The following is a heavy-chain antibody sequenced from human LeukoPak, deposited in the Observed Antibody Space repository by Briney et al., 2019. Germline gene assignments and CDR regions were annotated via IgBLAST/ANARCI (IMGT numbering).Heavy chain of an antibody. V-gene: IGHV3-48*01. CDR3: ARDYDSSGYQDY. Sequence: GGSLRLSCAASGFTFSSYSMNWVRQAPGKGLEWVSYISSRSSTIYYADSVKGRFTISRDNAKNSLYLQMNSLRAEDTAVYYCARDYDSSGYQDYWGQGTLVTVSA. D-gene: IGHD3-22*01. CDR1: GFTFSSYS. CDR2: ISSRSSTI. J-gene: IGHJ4*02.